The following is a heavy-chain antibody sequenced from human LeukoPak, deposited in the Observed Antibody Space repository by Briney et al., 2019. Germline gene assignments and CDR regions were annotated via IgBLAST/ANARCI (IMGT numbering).Heavy chain of an antibody. J-gene: IGHJ4*02. CDR2: IIPIFGTA. Sequence: ASVKVSCKASGGTFITYTINWVRQAPGQGLEWMGGIIPIFGTANYAQKFQGRVTVTTDDSTSTAFMELSSLRSEDTAVYYCATYMLRDNWNVHTFDSWGQGTLVTVSS. CDR1: GGTFITYT. D-gene: IGHD1-1*01. CDR3: ATYMLRDNWNVHTFDS. V-gene: IGHV1-69*05.